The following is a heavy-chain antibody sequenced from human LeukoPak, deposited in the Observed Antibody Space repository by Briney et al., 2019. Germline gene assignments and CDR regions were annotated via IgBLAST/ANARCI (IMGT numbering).Heavy chain of an antibody. Sequence: SETLSLICSVSGGSISSYYRSWIRQPAGKGLEWIGRMYTRGSANYNPSLKSRVTISVDTSKNQFSLKLSSVTAADTAVYYCARRYCSGGSCYSGFDYWGQGTLVTVSS. J-gene: IGHJ4*02. CDR3: ARRYCSGGSCYSGFDY. CDR1: GGSISSYY. CDR2: MYTRGSA. D-gene: IGHD2-15*01. V-gene: IGHV4-4*07.